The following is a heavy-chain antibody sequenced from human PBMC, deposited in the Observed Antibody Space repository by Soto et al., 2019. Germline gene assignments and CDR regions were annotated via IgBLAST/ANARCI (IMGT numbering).Heavy chain of an antibody. CDR3: ARHSRIAAAGTYGMDV. V-gene: IGHV4-59*08. D-gene: IGHD6-13*01. CDR1: GGSISSYY. CDR2: IYYSGST. J-gene: IGHJ6*02. Sequence: PSETLSLTCTVSGGSISSYYWIWIRQPPGKGLEWIGYIYYSGSTNYNPSLKSRVTISVDTSKNQFSLKLSSVTAADTAVYYCARHSRIAAAGTYGMDVWGQGTTVTVSS.